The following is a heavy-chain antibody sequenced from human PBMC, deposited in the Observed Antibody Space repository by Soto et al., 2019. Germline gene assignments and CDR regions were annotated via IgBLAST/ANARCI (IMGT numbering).Heavy chain of an antibody. CDR3: ARGIATGQLDP. Sequence: GDSVKVSCKASGYTFTRYTMNWGRQAPGQRLEWMGWINPDNGNTKSSQKFQDRVIITRDTSASTAYMDLSSLRSEDTAVYYCARGIATGQLDPWGQGTLVTVSS. CDR1: GYTFTRYT. J-gene: IGHJ5*02. CDR2: INPDNGNT. D-gene: IGHD2-15*01. V-gene: IGHV1-3*01.